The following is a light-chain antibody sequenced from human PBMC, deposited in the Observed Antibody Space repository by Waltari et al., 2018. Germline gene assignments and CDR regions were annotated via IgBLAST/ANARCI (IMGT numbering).Light chain of an antibody. J-gene: IGKJ5*01. CDR3: QQSYSTPQVT. Sequence: DIQMTQSPSSLSASVGDRVTITCRASQNIRSYLNWYQQKPGKAPKLLIYGLSNLQSGVPSRFSGSGSGTDFTLTINSLQPEDFAIYYCQQSYSTPQVTFGQGTRLEIK. CDR2: GLS. CDR1: QNIRSY. V-gene: IGKV1-39*01.